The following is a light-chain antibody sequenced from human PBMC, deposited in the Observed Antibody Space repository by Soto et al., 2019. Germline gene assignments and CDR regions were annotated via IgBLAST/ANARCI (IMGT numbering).Light chain of an antibody. V-gene: IGKV3-11*01. Sequence: EIVLTESPATLSLSPGERATLSCRASQSVSSYLAWYQQEPGQALRLLIYDASNRATGIPARFSGSGSGTDFTLTISSLEPEDFAVYYCQQRSNWLTFGGGTKVDIK. CDR1: QSVSSY. CDR2: DAS. CDR3: QQRSNWLT. J-gene: IGKJ4*01.